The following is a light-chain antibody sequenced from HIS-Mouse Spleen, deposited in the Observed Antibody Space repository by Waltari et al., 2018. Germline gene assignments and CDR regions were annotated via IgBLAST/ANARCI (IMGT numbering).Light chain of an antibody. CDR3: CSYAGSSTWV. CDR1: SSDVGSYNL. CDR2: EVS. Sequence: QSALTQPASVSGSPGQSITISCTGTSSDVGSYNLVSWYQQHPGKAPKLMIYEVSKRPSRVANRFSGSKSGHTASLTISGLQAEDEADYYCCSYAGSSTWVFGGGTKLTVL. J-gene: IGLJ3*02. V-gene: IGLV2-23*02.